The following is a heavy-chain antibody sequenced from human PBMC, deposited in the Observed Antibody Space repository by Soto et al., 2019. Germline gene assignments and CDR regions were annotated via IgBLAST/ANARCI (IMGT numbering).Heavy chain of an antibody. CDR1: GYTLTELS. J-gene: IGHJ4*02. D-gene: IGHD3-22*01. CDR3: ATAGGIHYYDSSGYSRLNFDY. V-gene: IGHV1-24*01. Sequence: ASVKVSCKVSGYTLTELSMHCVLQSPLKGLDWMGGFDPEDGETIYAQKFQGRVTMTEDTSTDTAYMELSSLRSEDTAVYYCATAGGIHYYDSSGYSRLNFDYWGQGTLVTVSS. CDR2: FDPEDGET.